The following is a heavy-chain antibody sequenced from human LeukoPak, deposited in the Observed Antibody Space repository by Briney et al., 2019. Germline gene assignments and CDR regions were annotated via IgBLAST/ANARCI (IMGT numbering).Heavy chain of an antibody. J-gene: IGHJ6*03. V-gene: IGHV3-7*01. CDR2: IKQDGSEK. Sequence: GGSLRLSCAASGFTFSSYWMSWVRQAPGKGLEWVANIKQDGSEKYYVDSVKGRFTISRDNAKNSLYLQMNSLRAEDTAVYYCARDRPYSSGWEYYYYYYMDVWGKGTTVTVSS. CDR1: GFTFSSYW. D-gene: IGHD6-19*01. CDR3: ARDRPYSSGWEYYYYYYMDV.